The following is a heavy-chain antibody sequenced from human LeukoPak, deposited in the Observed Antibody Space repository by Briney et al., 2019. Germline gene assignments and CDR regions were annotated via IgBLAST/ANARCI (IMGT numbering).Heavy chain of an antibody. Sequence: GGSLRLSCAASGFTFSRYAMHWVRQGPGKGLEWVAAISYDGSNKKYADSVKGRFTISRDNSKNTLYLQMNSLRAEDTAVYYCARLREIPVFGVVTKSTSYFDYWGQGTLVTVSS. CDR3: ARLREIPVFGVVTKSTSYFDY. CDR1: GFTFSRYA. D-gene: IGHD3-3*01. J-gene: IGHJ4*02. CDR2: ISYDGSNK. V-gene: IGHV3-30*04.